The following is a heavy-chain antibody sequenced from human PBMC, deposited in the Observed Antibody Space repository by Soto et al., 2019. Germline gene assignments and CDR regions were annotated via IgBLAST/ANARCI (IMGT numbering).Heavy chain of an antibody. Sequence: GGSLRLSCAASGFTLSSYSMNWVRRAPGKGLEWVSSITSSGSYIYYADSVKGRFTISRDNAKNSLYLQMNSLRAEDTAVYYCARAELAYCGGDCSGAFNIWGQGTMVTVSS. CDR1: GFTLSSYS. CDR2: ITSSGSYI. V-gene: IGHV3-21*01. J-gene: IGHJ3*02. CDR3: ARAELAYCGGDCSGAFNI. D-gene: IGHD2-21*02.